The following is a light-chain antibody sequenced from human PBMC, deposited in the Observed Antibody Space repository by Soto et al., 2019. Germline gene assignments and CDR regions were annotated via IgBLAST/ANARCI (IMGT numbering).Light chain of an antibody. J-gene: IGKJ1*01. CDR1: QRNSSTY. CDR2: GAF. Sequence: LRHSPGSLSFSRWETSTLTCRATQRNSSTYVAWYQHKPGQAPRLLIYGAFSRATGIPDRFSGSGSGTDFTLTISSLQPEDFATYDCQQRYSTSWTFGQGTKVDIK. V-gene: IGKV3-20*01. CDR3: QQRYSTSWT.